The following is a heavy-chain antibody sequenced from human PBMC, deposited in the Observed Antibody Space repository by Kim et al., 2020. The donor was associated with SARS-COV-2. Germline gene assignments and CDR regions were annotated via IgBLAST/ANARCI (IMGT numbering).Heavy chain of an antibody. V-gene: IGHV3-33*01. D-gene: IGHD6-19*01. CDR3: ARVTGQWLVNGLGY. Sequence: ADSVKGRFTISRDNSKNTLYLQMNSLRAEDTAVYYCARVTGQWLVNGLGYWGQGTLVTVSS. J-gene: IGHJ4*02.